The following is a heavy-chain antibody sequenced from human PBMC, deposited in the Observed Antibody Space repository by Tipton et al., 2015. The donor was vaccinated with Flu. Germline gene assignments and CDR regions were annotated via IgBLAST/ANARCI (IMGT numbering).Heavy chain of an antibody. V-gene: IGHV4-61*02. CDR3: ARVRYSSGWYVLDP. D-gene: IGHD6-19*01. J-gene: IGHJ5*02. Sequence: TLSLTCTASGASISSRSYFWTWIRQPAGKGLEWIGRIYSSGSTNYNPSLKSRVTISVDTSRNQFSLKLSSVTAADTAVYYCARVRYSSGWYVLDPWGQGTLVTVSS. CDR1: GASISSRSYF. CDR2: IYSSGST.